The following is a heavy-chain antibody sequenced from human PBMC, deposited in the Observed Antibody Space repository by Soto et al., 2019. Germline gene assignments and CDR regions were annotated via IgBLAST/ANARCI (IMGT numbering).Heavy chain of an antibody. J-gene: IGHJ4*02. CDR3: ARGKWLRDLDY. D-gene: IGHD5-12*01. V-gene: IGHV1-46*03. Sequence: ASVKVSWKASGDAFTSYYRHWVRQAPGQGLEWMGIINPSGGSTTYAQRFQGRVTMTRDTSTSTVYMELSSLRSEDTAVYYCARGKWLRDLDYWGQGTLVTVSS. CDR2: INPSGGST. CDR1: GDAFTSYY.